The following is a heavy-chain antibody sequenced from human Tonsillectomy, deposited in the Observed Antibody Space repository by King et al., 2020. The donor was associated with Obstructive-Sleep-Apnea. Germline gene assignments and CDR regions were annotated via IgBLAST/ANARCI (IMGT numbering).Heavy chain of an antibody. J-gene: IGHJ4*02. D-gene: IGHD4/OR15-4a*01. Sequence: VQLVESGGGLVQPGGSLRLSCAASGFTFRSFAVMWVRQAPGKGLEWVSSIMGNGGSTYYADSVKGRFSIYRDNSKNTADLQMNSLRAEDTAVYYCAKGPFDYDPFDYWGQGTLVTVSS. CDR2: IMGNGGST. V-gene: IGHV3-23*04. CDR1: GFTFRSFA. CDR3: AKGPFDYDPFDY.